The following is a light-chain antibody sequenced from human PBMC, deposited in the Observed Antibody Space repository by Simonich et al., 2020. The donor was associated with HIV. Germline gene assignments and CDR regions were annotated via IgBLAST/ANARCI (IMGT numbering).Light chain of an antibody. V-gene: IGKV4-1*01. Sequence: DIVMTQSPDSLAVSLGERPTINCKSSQSVLYSSNNKNYLVWYQQKPGQPPKLLIYGASTRESGVPDRFSGSGSGTDFTLTISSLQAEDVAVYYCQQYYSTPQTFGRGTKVEIK. J-gene: IGKJ1*01. CDR2: GAS. CDR3: QQYYSTPQT. CDR1: QSVLYSSNNKNY.